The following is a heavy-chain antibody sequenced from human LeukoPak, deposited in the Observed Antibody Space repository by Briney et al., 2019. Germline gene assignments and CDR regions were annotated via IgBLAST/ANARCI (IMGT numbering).Heavy chain of an antibody. V-gene: IGHV4-59*01. J-gene: IGHJ3*02. Sequence: SETLSLTCTVSGGSISIYYWSWIRQPPGKGLEWIGYIYYSGSTNYNPSLKSRVTISVDTSKNQFSLKLSSVTAADTAVYYCARDPLSIAARGGAFDIWGQGTMVTVSS. D-gene: IGHD6-6*01. CDR2: IYYSGST. CDR1: GGSISIYY. CDR3: ARDPLSIAARGGAFDI.